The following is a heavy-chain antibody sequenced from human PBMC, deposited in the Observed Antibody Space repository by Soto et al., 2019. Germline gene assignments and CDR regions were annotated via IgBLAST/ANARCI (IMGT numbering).Heavy chain of an antibody. J-gene: IGHJ6*02. CDR2: ISAASTHT. CDR1: GFTFSDYY. V-gene: IGHV3-11*06. Sequence: QVQLVESGGGLVKPGGSLRLSCAASGFTFSDYYMSWIRKAPGRRLAWISHISAASTHTNYADSVKGRFTISRDNAKNSLYREMNGLRTEDTAVYYCARARPDCSSRTCYGYYYGMYVWCQGTTVSVSS. D-gene: IGHD2-2*01. CDR3: ARARPDCSSRTCYGYYYGMYV.